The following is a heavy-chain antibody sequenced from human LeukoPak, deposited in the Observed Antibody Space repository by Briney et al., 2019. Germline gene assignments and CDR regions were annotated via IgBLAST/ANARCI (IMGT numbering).Heavy chain of an antibody. J-gene: IGHJ4*02. D-gene: IGHD1-26*01. Sequence: SETLSLTRAVYGGSFSGYYWSWIRQPPGKGLEWIGEINHSGSTNYNPSLKSRVTISVDTSKNQFSLKLSSVTAADTAVYYCASIVGATLDYWGQGTLVTVSS. CDR3: ASIVGATLDY. V-gene: IGHV4-34*01. CDR2: INHSGST. CDR1: GGSFSGYY.